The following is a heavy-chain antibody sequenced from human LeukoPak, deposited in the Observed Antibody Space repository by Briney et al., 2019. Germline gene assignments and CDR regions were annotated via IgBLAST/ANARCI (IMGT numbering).Heavy chain of an antibody. D-gene: IGHD6-6*01. V-gene: IGHV1-18*01. CDR3: ARDQSPFYSSSVDY. Sequence: ASVKVSCKASGYTFTSYGISWVRQAPGQGLEWMGWISAYNGNTNYAQKFQGRVTMTTDTSTSTAYMELRSLRSDDTAVYYCARDQSPFYSSSVDYWGQGTLVTVSS. CDR2: ISAYNGNT. CDR1: GYTFTSYG. J-gene: IGHJ4*02.